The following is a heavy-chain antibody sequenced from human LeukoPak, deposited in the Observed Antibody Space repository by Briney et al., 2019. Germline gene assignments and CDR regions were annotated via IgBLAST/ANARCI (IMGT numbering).Heavy chain of an antibody. J-gene: IGHJ4*02. CDR1: EFNFSNYN. D-gene: IGHD3-10*01. V-gene: IGHV3-21*01. Sequence: GGSLRLSCIASEFNFSNYNINWVRQAPGRGLEWVSSISGSSDYIFYRESVKGRFTISRDNAKNSVYLQMNGLRAEDTAMYYCANRGSRSYYFEYWGQGTLVTVSS. CDR3: ANRGSRSYYFEY. CDR2: ISGSSDYI.